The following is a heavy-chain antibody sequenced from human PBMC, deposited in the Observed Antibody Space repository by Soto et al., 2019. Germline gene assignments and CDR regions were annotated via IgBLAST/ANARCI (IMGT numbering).Heavy chain of an antibody. Sequence: LGESRKISCKASGYTITSECISWLRQTGGKGLEWMARIDPDDSYTKYSPSFEGHVTVSVDKSVNTAYLHWSSLKASDTATYYCARVSNVGWRHYWGRGKLVTVSS. J-gene: IGHJ4*01. CDR2: IDPDDSYT. V-gene: IGHV5-10-1*01. D-gene: IGHD6-19*01. CDR1: GYTITSEC. CDR3: ARVSNVGWRHY.